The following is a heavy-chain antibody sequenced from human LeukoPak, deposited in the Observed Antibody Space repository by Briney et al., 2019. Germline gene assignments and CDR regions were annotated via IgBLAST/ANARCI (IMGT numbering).Heavy chain of an antibody. Sequence: QTGGSLRLSCAASGFTFSSNYMIWVRQAPGKGLEGVSVIYSGGSTYYADSVKGRFTISRHNSKNTLYLQMNSLRAEDTAVYYCASRVVDYYYYGMDVWGQGTTVTVSS. V-gene: IGHV3-53*04. CDR2: IYSGGST. D-gene: IGHD3-22*01. CDR3: ASRVVDYYYYGMDV. J-gene: IGHJ6*02. CDR1: GFTFSSNY.